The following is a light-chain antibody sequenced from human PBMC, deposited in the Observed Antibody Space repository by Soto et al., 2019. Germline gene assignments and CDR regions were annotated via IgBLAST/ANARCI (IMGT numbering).Light chain of an antibody. CDR1: NIESKR. V-gene: IGLV3-21*02. Sequence: SYELTQPPSVSVAPGQTARITCGGNNIESKRVHWYQQRPGQAPVLVLYDDGKPPTGIPERLSGSNSGSTTTLTTSSVEGSDESDYFGELWDTSVAKYVFGAGGKVAVL. J-gene: IGLJ1*01. CDR2: DDG. CDR3: ELWDTSVAKYV.